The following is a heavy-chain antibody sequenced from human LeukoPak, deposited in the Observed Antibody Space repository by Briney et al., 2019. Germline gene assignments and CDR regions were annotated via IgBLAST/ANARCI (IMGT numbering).Heavy chain of an antibody. J-gene: IGHJ5*02. Sequence: PGESLKISCKGSGYSFTSYWIGWVRQMPGKGLEWMGIIYPGDSDTRYSPSFQGQVTISADKSISTAYLQWSSLKASDTAMYYCARRAKQWLVENWFDPWGQGTLVTVSS. D-gene: IGHD6-19*01. CDR2: IYPGDSDT. V-gene: IGHV5-51*01. CDR1: GYSFTSYW. CDR3: ARRAKQWLVENWFDP.